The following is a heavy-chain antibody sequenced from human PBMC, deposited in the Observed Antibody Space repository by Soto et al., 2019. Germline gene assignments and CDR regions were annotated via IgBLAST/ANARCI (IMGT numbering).Heavy chain of an antibody. CDR2: MNPNSGNT. V-gene: IGHV1-8*01. J-gene: IGHJ6*02. Sequence: ASVKVSCKASGYTFTSYDINWVRQATGQGLEWMGWMNPNSGNTGYAQKFQGRVTMTRNTSISTSYMELSSLRSEDTAVYYCARGLVTMTIVARDYYGMGVWRQGTTVTVSS. CDR3: ARGLVTMTIVARDYYGMGV. D-gene: IGHD3-22*01. CDR1: GYTFTSYD.